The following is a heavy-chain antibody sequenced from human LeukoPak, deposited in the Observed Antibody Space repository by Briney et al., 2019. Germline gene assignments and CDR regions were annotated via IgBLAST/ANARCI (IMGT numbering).Heavy chain of an antibody. Sequence: SETLSLTCAVSGDSVSTANYYWGWIRQPPGKGLEWIGSVSYIGRTYYSPSLKSRVSISVDTSKNQFSVNLNSVTAADTAVYYCARATAIAAATFDYWGQGTLVTVSS. CDR1: GDSVSTANYY. V-gene: IGHV4-39*01. D-gene: IGHD6-13*01. J-gene: IGHJ4*02. CDR2: VSYIGRT. CDR3: ARATAIAAATFDY.